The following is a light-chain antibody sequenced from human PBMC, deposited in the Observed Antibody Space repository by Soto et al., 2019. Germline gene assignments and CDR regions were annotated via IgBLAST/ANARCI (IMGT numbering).Light chain of an antibody. CDR2: KNN. J-gene: IGLJ1*01. CDR3: AVWDDSLSGYV. Sequence: QSVLTQPPSASGTPGQRVTISCSGSSSNIGSNYVYWYQQPPGTAPKLLIYKNNQRPSGVPDRFSGSKSGTSASLAISGLRSEDEADYYCAVWDDSLSGYVFGVGTKVTVL. V-gene: IGLV1-47*01. CDR1: SSNIGSNY.